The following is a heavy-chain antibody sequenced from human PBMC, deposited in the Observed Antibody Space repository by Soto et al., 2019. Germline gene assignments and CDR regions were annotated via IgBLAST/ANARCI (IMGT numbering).Heavy chain of an antibody. J-gene: IGHJ6*02. CDR1: GFTFSSYA. D-gene: IGHD6-6*01. CDR2: ISYDGSNK. CDR3: ARDRSRRSSSVYYYGMDV. Sequence: QVQLVESGGGVVQPGRSLRLSCAASGFTFSSYAMHWVRQAPGKGLEWVAVISYDGSNKYYADSVKGRFTISRDNSKNTLYLQMNSLRAEDSAVYYCARDRSRRSSSVYYYGMDVWGQGTTVTVSS. V-gene: IGHV3-30-3*01.